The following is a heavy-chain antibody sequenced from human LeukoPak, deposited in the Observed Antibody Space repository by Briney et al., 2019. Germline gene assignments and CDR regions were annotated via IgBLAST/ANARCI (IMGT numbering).Heavy chain of an antibody. CDR2: IYYSGST. V-gene: IGHV4-31*03. Sequence: SETLSLTCTVSGCSISSGGYYWSWIRQHPGKGLEWIGYIYYSGSTYYNPSLKSRVTISVDTSKNQFSLKMSCVTAADTAVYYCARAVELDCSSTSCYQNLFDYWGQGTLVTVSS. CDR1: GCSISSGGYY. J-gene: IGHJ4*02. CDR3: ARAVELDCSSTSCYQNLFDY. D-gene: IGHD2-2*01.